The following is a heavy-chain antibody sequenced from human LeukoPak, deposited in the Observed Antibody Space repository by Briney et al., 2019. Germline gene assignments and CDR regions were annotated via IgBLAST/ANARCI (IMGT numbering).Heavy chain of an antibody. CDR2: ISSSSSII. V-gene: IGHV3-48*04. D-gene: IGHD3-3*01. Sequence: GGSLRLSCAASGFTFSSYSMNWVRQAPGKGLEWVSYISSSSSIIYYADSVKGRFTISRDNAKNSLYLQMNSLRAEDMALYYCAKGTDYDFWSGYLDWGQGTVVTVSS. J-gene: IGHJ4*02. CDR1: GFTFSSYS. CDR3: AKGTDYDFWSGYLD.